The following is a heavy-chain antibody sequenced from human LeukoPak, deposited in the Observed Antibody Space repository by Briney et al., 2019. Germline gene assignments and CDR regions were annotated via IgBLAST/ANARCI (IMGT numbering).Heavy chain of an antibody. CDR3: ARDLRGYCSGGSCYSGLMNYYYYMDV. J-gene: IGHJ6*03. CDR1: GGSISSYY. D-gene: IGHD2-15*01. Sequence: SETLSLTCTVSGGSISSYYWSWIRQPPGKGLEWIGYIYYSGSTNYNPSLKSRITISVDTSKNQFSLKLSSVTAADTAVYYCARDLRGYCSGGSCYSGLMNYYYYMDVWGKGTTVTISS. CDR2: IYYSGST. V-gene: IGHV4-59*01.